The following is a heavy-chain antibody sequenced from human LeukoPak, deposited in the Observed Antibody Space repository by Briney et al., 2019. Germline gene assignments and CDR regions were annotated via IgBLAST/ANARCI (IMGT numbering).Heavy chain of an antibody. Sequence: GGSLRLSCAASGFTFSSYSMNWVRQAPGKGLEWVSSISSSSSYIYYADSVKGRFTISRDNAKNSLYLQMNSLRAEDTAVYYCARDGLVRGTSFDYWGQGTLVTVSS. J-gene: IGHJ4*02. D-gene: IGHD3-10*01. V-gene: IGHV3-21*01. CDR2: ISSSSSYI. CDR1: GFTFSSYS. CDR3: ARDGLVRGTSFDY.